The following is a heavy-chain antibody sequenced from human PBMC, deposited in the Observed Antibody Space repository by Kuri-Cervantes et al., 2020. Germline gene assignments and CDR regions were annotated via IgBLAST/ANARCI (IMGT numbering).Heavy chain of an antibody. CDR1: GFTFSSYA. V-gene: IGHV3-30-3*01. J-gene: IGHJ4*02. D-gene: IGHD3-10*01. CDR2: ISYDGSNK. CDR3: AREYWNPSYYGSGSYYPYFDY. Sequence: GESLKISCAASGFTFSSYAMHWVRQAPGKGLEWVAVISYDGSNKYYADSVKGRFTISRDNSKNTLYLQMNSLRAEDTAVYYCAREYWNPSYYGSGSYYPYFDYWGQGTLVTVSS.